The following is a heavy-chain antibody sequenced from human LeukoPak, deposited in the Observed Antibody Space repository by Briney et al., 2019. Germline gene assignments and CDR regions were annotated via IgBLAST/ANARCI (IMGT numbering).Heavy chain of an antibody. J-gene: IGHJ6*03. CDR3: ARGRSSMVRGYYYYYMDV. CDR1: GGSFSSYH. CDR2: IYTSGST. Sequence: SETLSLTCTVSGGSFSSYHWSWIRQPAGKGLEWIGRIYTSGSTKYNPSLKSRVTISVDTSKNQFSLKLSSVTAADTAVYYCARGRSSMVRGYYYYYMDVWGKGTTVTISS. V-gene: IGHV4-4*07. D-gene: IGHD3-10*01.